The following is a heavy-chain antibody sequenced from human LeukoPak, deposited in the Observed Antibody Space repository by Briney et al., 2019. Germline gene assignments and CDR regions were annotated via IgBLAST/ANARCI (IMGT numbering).Heavy chain of an antibody. CDR3: ARLNSGSYYA. D-gene: IGHD1-26*01. V-gene: IGHV3-23*01. Sequence: GGTLRLSCAASGFTFSSYGMSWVRQAPGKGLEWVSAISGSGGSTYYADSVKGRFTISRDNSKNTLYLQMNSLRAEDTAVYYRARLNSGSYYAWGQGTLVTVSS. J-gene: IGHJ5*02. CDR1: GFTFSSYG. CDR2: ISGSGGST.